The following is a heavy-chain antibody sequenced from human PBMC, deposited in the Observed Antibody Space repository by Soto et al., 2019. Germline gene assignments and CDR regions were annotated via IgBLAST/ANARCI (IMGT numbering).Heavy chain of an antibody. J-gene: IGHJ6*02. CDR2: IYHSGTT. CDR3: ARAVYGGYAAYYYGMDV. D-gene: IGHD4-17*01. CDR1: GYSIGSASY. Sequence: SETLSLTCAVSGYSIGSASYWGWIRQSPGKGPEWIGNIYHSGTTYYNPSLESRVTIPVDTSNNHFSLKLNSVSAADTAVYYCARAVYGGYAAYYYGMDVWGQGTTVTVSS. V-gene: IGHV4-38-2*01.